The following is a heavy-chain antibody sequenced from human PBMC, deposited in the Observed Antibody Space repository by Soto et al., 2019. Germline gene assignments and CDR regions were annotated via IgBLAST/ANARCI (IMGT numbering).Heavy chain of an antibody. CDR2: ISTSGGST. V-gene: IGHV3-23*01. Sequence: EVQLLESGGGLVQPGGSLRLSCAASGFTFSSYAMSWVRQAPGKGLEWVSSISTSGGSTYYADSVKGRFTISRDNSNNTLDLQMYTLRAEDTAVYYCSLSDRYYGMDVWGLGTTVTVSS. CDR3: SLSDRYYGMDV. CDR1: GFTFSSYA. J-gene: IGHJ6*02.